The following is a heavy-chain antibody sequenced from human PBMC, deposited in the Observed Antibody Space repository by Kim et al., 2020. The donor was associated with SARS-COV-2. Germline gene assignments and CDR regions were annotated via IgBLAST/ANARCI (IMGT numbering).Heavy chain of an antibody. D-gene: IGHD6-13*01. J-gene: IGHJ6*02. V-gene: IGHV3-74*01. CDR3: ARCTTGYSSSSGMDV. CDR2: INSDGSST. CDR1: GFTFSSYW. Sequence: GGSLRLSCAASGFTFSSYWMHWVRQAPGKGLVWVSRINSDGSSTSYADSVKGRFTISRDNAKNTLYLQMNSLRDEDTAVYYCARCTTGYSSSSGMDVWGQGTTVSVSS.